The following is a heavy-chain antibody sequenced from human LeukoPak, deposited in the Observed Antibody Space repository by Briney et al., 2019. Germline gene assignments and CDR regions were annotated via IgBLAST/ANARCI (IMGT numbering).Heavy chain of an antibody. J-gene: IGHJ5*02. V-gene: IGHV3-53*01. D-gene: IGHD5-18*01. CDR1: GFIVSGSY. Sequence: GGSLRLSCGGFGFIVSGSYMSWVRQAPGKGLEWVSMIFADGRIYYADSVKGRFTISRDNSKNTLYLQMNSLRAEGTAVYYCAKVDTIMGRPFDPWGQGTLVTVSS. CDR2: IFADGRI. CDR3: AKVDTIMGRPFDP.